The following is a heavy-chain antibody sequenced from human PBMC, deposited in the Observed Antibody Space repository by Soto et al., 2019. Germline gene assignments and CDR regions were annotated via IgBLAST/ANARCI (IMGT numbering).Heavy chain of an antibody. D-gene: IGHD6-13*01. CDR3: QRASKSNPWYAADY. CDR2: ISGSGGYI. Sequence: GGSLRLSCEGSGFTFSSYSMNWVRQAPGKGLEWVSSISGSGGYIYYADSVKGRYTISRDNAKNSLYLQMTSLRDEDTALYYCQRASKSNPWYAADYWGQGSLVTVSS. CDR1: GFTFSSYS. J-gene: IGHJ4*02. V-gene: IGHV3-21*01.